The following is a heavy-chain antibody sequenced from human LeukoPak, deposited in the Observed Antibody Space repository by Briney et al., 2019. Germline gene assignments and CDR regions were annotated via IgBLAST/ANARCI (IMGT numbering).Heavy chain of an antibody. V-gene: IGHV3-7*01. CDR3: ASAYASYDFWSGYENFDF. CDR1: GIRFTTHW. Sequence: GGSLRLSYAASGIRFTTHWMNWVRQAPGKGLEWVASIRQDGGEKKYVDSVKGRFTISRDLAQNSLFLQMNSLRAEDTAVYYCASAYASYDFWSGYENFDFWGQGTLVTVSS. D-gene: IGHD3-3*01. J-gene: IGHJ4*02. CDR2: IRQDGGEK.